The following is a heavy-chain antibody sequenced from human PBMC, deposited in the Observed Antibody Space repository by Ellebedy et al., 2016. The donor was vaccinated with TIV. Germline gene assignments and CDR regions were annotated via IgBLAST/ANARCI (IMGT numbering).Heavy chain of an antibody. Sequence: ASVKVSCKASGYFFTNYYIHWVRQAPGQGLEWMAMIHPSGGSTSYAQEFRGRLTLTRDTSTSTVYMELSSLRSEDTAVYYCVRSSGYHARGDYWGQGTQVTVSS. CDR1: GYFFTNYY. CDR3: VRSSGYHARGDY. D-gene: IGHD3-22*01. V-gene: IGHV1-46*01. J-gene: IGHJ4*02. CDR2: IHPSGGST.